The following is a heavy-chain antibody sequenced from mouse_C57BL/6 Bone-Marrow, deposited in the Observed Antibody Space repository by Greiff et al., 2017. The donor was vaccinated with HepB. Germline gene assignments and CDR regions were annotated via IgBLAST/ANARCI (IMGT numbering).Heavy chain of an antibody. CDR2: INYDGSST. CDR3: ARDLLIRYWYFDV. V-gene: IGHV5-16*01. Sequence: DVMLVESEGGLVQPGSSMKLSCTASGFTFSDYYMAWVRQVPEKGLEWVANINYDGSSTYYLDSLKSRFIISRDNATNILYLQMSSLKSEDTATYYCARDLLIRYWYFDVWGTGTTVTVSS. D-gene: IGHD1-1*01. J-gene: IGHJ1*03. CDR1: GFTFSDYY.